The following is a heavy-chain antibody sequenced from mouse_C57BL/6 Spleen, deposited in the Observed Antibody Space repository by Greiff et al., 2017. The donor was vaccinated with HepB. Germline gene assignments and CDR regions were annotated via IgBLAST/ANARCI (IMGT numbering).Heavy chain of an antibody. CDR1: GYTFTSYL. D-gene: IGHD1-1*01. CDR3: ARTTVVREDMDY. CDR2: INPSSGYT. J-gene: IGHJ4*01. V-gene: IGHV1-7*01. Sequence: VQLQQPGADSSKLGAPVKLSCQALGYTFTSYLMHWVNQRLGQGLEWIGYINPSSGYTKYNQKFKDKATLTSDKSSSTAYMKVSSLTYKDSAVYYCARTTVVREDMDYWGQGTSLTVAS.